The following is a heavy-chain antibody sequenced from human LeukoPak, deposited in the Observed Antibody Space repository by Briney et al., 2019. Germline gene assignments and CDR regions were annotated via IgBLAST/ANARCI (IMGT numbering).Heavy chain of an antibody. J-gene: IGHJ4*02. V-gene: IGHV3-21*01. CDR1: GFTFSSYS. CDR2: MSSSSSYI. Sequence: GGSLRLSCAASGFTFSSYSMNWVRQAPGKGLEWVSSMSSSSSYIYYADSVKGRFTISRDNAKNSLYLQMNSLRAEDTAVYYCARGGILGATSHFDYWGQGTLVTVSS. CDR3: ARGGILGATSHFDY. D-gene: IGHD1-26*01.